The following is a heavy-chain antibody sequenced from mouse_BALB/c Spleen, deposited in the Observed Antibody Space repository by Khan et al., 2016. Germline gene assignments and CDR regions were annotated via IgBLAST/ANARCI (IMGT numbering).Heavy chain of an antibody. V-gene: IGHV11-2*02. J-gene: IGHJ2*01. D-gene: IGHD2-3*01. CDR3: MGYDGYYFDY. CDR1: GFTFSGFW. Sequence: EVQLLETGGGLVQPGGSRGLSCEGSGFTFSGFWMSWVRQTPGKTLEWIGDINADGSAINYAPSIKDRSTIFRDNDKNTLYLQMSNVRSEDTATYFCMGYDGYYFDYWGQGTTLTVSS. CDR2: INADGSAI.